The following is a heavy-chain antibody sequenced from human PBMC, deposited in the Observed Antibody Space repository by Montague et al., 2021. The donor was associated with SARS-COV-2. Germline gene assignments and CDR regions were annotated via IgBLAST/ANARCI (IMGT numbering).Heavy chain of an antibody. V-gene: IGHV4-39*01. J-gene: IGHJ5*02. CDR1: GGSISSSSYY. D-gene: IGHD3-3*01. Sequence: ETLSLTCTVSGGSISSSSYYWGWIRQPPGKGLEWIGSIYYSGSTYYNPSLKRRVTISVDTSKNQFSLKLSSVTAADTAVYYCARHHSRDTIFGVAKMNWFDPWGQGTLVTVSS. CDR3: ARHHSRDTIFGVAKMNWFDP. CDR2: IYYSGST.